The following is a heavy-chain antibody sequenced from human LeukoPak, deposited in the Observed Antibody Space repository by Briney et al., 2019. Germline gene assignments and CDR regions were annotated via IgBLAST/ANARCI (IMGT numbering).Heavy chain of an antibody. CDR3: ATGYYCSGGSCYSTGGGYYCYGMDV. CDR2: FDPEDGET. Sequence: ASVKVSCKVSGYTLTELSMHWVRQAPGKGLEWMGGFDPEDGETIYAQKFQGRVTMTEDTSTDTAYMELSSLRSEDTAVYYCATGYYCSGGSCYSTGGGYYCYGMDVWGQGTTVTVSS. V-gene: IGHV1-24*01. CDR1: GYTLTELS. D-gene: IGHD2-15*01. J-gene: IGHJ6*02.